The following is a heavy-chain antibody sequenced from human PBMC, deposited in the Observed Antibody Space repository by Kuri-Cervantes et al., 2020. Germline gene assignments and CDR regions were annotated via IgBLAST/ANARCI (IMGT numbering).Heavy chain of an antibody. CDR1: GFTFSSYA. V-gene: IGHV3-23*01. J-gene: IGHJ4*02. CDR2: ISWNSGSI. CDR3: ARDYGTRYYYDSSGIDY. D-gene: IGHD3-22*01. Sequence: GESLKISCAASGFTFSSYAMSWVRQAPGKGLEWVPGISWNSGSIGYADSVKGRFTISRDNSKATLDLQMNSLRAEDTAVYYCARDYGTRYYYDSSGIDYWGQGTLVTVSS.